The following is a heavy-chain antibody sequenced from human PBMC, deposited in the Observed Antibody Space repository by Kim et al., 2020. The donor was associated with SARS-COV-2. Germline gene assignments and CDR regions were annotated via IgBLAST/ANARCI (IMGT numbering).Heavy chain of an antibody. CDR3: ARTSVFRAGTSRRPHPSRFDY. V-gene: IGHV3-11*01. CDR1: GFTFSDYY. CDR2: ISSSGSTI. J-gene: IGHJ4*02. D-gene: IGHD1-1*01. Sequence: GGSLRLSCAASGFTFSDYYMSWIRQAPGKGLEWVSYISSSGSTIYYADSVKGRFTISRDNAKNSLYLQMNSLRAEDTAVYYCARTSVFRAGTSRRPHPSRFDYWGQGTLVTVSS.